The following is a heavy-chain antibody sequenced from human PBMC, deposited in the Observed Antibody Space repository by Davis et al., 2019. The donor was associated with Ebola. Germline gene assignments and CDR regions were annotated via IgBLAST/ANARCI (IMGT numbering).Heavy chain of an antibody. J-gene: IGHJ4*02. Sequence: SETLSLTCAVSGGSISSSNWWSWVRQPPGKGLECIGEIYHSGSTNYNPSLKSRVTISVDKSKNQFSLKLSSVTAADTAVYYCARTYYDILTGYYKGTYWGQGTLVTVSS. V-gene: IGHV4-4*02. D-gene: IGHD3-9*01. CDR3: ARTYYDILTGYYKGTY. CDR1: GGSISSSNW. CDR2: IYHSGST.